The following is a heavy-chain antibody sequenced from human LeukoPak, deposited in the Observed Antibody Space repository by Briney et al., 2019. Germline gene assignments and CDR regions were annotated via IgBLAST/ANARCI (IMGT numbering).Heavy chain of an antibody. D-gene: IGHD3-10*01. Sequence: GGSLRLSCLGSGFTFSNFWMSWVRQALGKGLEWVANIKQDGSEKFYVDSVKGRFTISRDNAKNTLYLQMNDLRAADSGEYYCATNVGYGSGNGGGNWGQGTVVIVSS. V-gene: IGHV3-7*01. CDR1: GFTFSNFW. J-gene: IGHJ4*02. CDR2: IKQDGSEK. CDR3: ATNVGYGSGNGGGN.